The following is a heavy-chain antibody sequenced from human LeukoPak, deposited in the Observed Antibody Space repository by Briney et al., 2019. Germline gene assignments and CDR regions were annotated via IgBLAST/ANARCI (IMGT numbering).Heavy chain of an antibody. J-gene: IGHJ4*02. CDR2: IKQDGSEK. CDR3: VGLGENY. D-gene: IGHD3-10*01. CDR1: GFTLRRYW. Sequence: PGGSLRLSCAASGFTLRRYWMSWARQASGKGLEWVANIKQDGSEKYYVDSVKGRFTISRDNAKNSLYLQMNSLRAEDTAVYYCVGLGENYWGQGTLVTVSS. V-gene: IGHV3-7*02.